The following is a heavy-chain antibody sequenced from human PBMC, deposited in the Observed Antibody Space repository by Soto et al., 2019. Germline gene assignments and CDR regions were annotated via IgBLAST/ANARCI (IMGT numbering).Heavy chain of an antibody. D-gene: IGHD3-10*02. J-gene: IGHJ6*01. CDR3: TSFRTSPYIKYVNYV. Sequence: GYLRLSCAASGFTFSDHYMDWVRQAPGKGLEWVGRSRNKANSYTTEYAASVKGRFAISRDDSKNSLYLQMSSLKTEDTAVYYCTSFRTSPYIKYVNYVWRRGTTDTVSS. CDR2: SRNKANSYTT. CDR1: GFTFSDHY. V-gene: IGHV3-72*01.